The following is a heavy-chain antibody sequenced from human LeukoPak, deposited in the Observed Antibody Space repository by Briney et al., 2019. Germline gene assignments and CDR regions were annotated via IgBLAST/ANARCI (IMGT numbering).Heavy chain of an antibody. CDR2: ISGSGGNT. V-gene: IGHV3-23*01. D-gene: IGHD7-27*01. CDR3: AKDLTGERYYFDY. J-gene: IGHJ4*02. CDR1: GFTFSSYA. Sequence: PGGSLRLSCAVSGFTFSSYAMSWVRQAPGKGLEWVSGISGSGGNTYYADSVKGRFTISRDNSKNTLYLQMNSLRAEDTALYYCAKDLTGERYYFDYWGQGTLVTVSS.